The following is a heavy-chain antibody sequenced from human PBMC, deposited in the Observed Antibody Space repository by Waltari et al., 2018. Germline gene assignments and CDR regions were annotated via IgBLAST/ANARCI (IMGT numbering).Heavy chain of an antibody. CDR2: IYQSGSS. V-gene: IGHV4-38-2*01. Sequence: QVQLQESGPGLAKSSETLSLTCDVSGYSMRSGYYWGWIRQPPRKGLEWIASIYQSGSSDYNPSLRSRVTRSGDTSRNQFSLEMTSVTATDTATYYCVAAKEYYYDGSGDDAFETWGQGTLVTVSS. D-gene: IGHD3-22*01. J-gene: IGHJ3*02. CDR1: GYSMRSGYY. CDR3: VAAKEYYYDGSGDDAFET.